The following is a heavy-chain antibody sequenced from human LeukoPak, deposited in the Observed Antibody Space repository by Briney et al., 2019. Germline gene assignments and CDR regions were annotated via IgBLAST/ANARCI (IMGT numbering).Heavy chain of an antibody. CDR1: GYTFISYD. Sequence: ASVKVSCKASGYTFISYDINWVRQAPGQGLEWMGWMNPKSGKTGYAQKFQGGVTITRNTSKTTAYMELSSLRSEDTAVYYCARGESDQVVDIWFDPWGQGTLVTVSS. CDR2: MNPKSGKT. J-gene: IGHJ5*02. CDR3: ARGESDQVVDIWFDP. V-gene: IGHV1-8*03. D-gene: IGHD6-6*01.